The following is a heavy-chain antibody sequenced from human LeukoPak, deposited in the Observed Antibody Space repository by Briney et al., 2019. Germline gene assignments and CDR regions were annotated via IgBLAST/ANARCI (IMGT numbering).Heavy chain of an antibody. CDR1: GYSISSGYY. Sequence: SETLSLTCTVSGYSISSGYYWGWIRPPPGKGLEWIGSIYYSGSTYYNPSLKSRVTISVDTSKNQFSLKLSSVTAADTAVYYCARVVAAAKFWWFDPWGQGTLVIVSS. CDR3: ARVVAAAKFWWFDP. D-gene: IGHD6-13*01. J-gene: IGHJ5*02. CDR2: IYYSGST. V-gene: IGHV4-38-2*02.